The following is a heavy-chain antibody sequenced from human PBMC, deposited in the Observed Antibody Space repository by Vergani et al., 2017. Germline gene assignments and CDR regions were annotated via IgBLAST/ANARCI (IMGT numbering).Heavy chain of an antibody. CDR1: GRSFTSYH. V-gene: IGHV4-34*01. Sequence: QVQLQQWGGGLLKPSETLSLTCVVNGRSFTSYHWTWIRQSPGEGLEWVGDIDHTGRPDYNPSLKSRLTMSVDKSRKQFSLTLNSVTATDTAIYFCARVNTETNGHLYYYYYMDVWGQGTAVTVS. J-gene: IGHJ6*03. CDR2: IDHTGRP. CDR3: ARVNTETNGHLYYYYYMDV. D-gene: IGHD4-11*01.